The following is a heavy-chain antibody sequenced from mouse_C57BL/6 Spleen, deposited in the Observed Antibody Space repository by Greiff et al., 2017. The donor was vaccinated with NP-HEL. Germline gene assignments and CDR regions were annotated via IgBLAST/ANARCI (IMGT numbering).Heavy chain of an antibody. CDR2: ISYDGSN. J-gene: IGHJ1*03. CDR3: AKGTTVVVRYWYFDV. V-gene: IGHV3-6*01. D-gene: IGHD1-1*01. CDR1: GYSITSGYY. Sequence: EVQRVESGPGLVKPSQSLSLTCSVTGYSITSGYYWNWIRQFPGNKLEWMGYISYDGSNNYNPSLKNRISITRDTSKNQFFLKLNSVTTEDTATYYCAKGTTVVVRYWYFDVWGTGTTVTVSS.